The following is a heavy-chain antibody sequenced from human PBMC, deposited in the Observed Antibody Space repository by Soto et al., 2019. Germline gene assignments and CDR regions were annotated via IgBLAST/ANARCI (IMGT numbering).Heavy chain of an antibody. V-gene: IGHV1-8*01. CDR2: MNPNSGNT. J-gene: IGHJ4*02. CDR3: AIVKLDYFDY. Sequence: QVQLVQSGAEVKKPGASVKVSCKASGYTFTSYDINWVRQATGQGLEWMGWMNPNSGNTAYAQKFQGRFNMTRNTSISTAYMELSSLRSEDTAVYYCAIVKLDYFDYWGQGTLVTVSS. CDR1: GYTFTSYD.